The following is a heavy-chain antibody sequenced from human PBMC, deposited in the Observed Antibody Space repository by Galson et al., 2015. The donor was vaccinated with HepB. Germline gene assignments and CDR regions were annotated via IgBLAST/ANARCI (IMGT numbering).Heavy chain of an antibody. CDR3: ARMSSSGYYSY. V-gene: IGHV2-70*04. J-gene: IGHJ4*02. CDR2: IDWDDDK. D-gene: IGHD3-22*01. CDR1: GLSLSTSGMR. Sequence: PALVKPTQTLTLTCTFSGLSLSTSGMRVNWIRQPPGKALEWLARIDWDDDKFYSTSLKTRLTISKDTSKNQVVLTMTNMDPVNTATYYCARMSSSGYYSYWGQGTLVTVSS.